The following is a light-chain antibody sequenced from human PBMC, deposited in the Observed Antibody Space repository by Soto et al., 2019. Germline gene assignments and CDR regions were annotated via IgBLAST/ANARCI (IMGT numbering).Light chain of an antibody. CDR3: QSYDSSLSWV. Sequence: QSVLTQPPSVSGAPGQRVTISCTGSSSNIGAGYDVHWYQQLPGTAPKLLIYGNSNRPSGVPDRFSGSKSGTSASLAITGLQAEDEADYYCQSYDSSLSWVFGRGTQLTVL. J-gene: IGLJ3*02. CDR1: SSNIGAGYD. V-gene: IGLV1-40*01. CDR2: GNS.